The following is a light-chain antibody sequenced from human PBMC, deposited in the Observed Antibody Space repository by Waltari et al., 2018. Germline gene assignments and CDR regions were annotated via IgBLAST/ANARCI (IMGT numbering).Light chain of an antibody. V-gene: IGKV2D-29*01. CDR1: QSLLHSDGKTY. Sequence: DIVMTQSPLSLSVTPGQPASMSCKSSQSLLHSDGKTYLYWSLQKPGQPPHLLIYEVSKRFSGVPDRFSGSGSGADFTLKISRVEAEDVGVYYCLQSMQVPWTFGQGTKVEVK. J-gene: IGKJ1*01. CDR3: LQSMQVPWT. CDR2: EVS.